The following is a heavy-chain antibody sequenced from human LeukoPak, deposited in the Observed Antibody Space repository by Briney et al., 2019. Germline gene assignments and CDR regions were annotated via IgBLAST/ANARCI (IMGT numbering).Heavy chain of an antibody. CDR2: IKQDGSEK. CDR3: ARVEDYDILTGFDY. Sequence: GGSLRLSCAASGFTFSSYWMSWVRQAPGEGLEWVANIKQDGSEKYYVDSVKGRFTISRDNAMNSLYLQMNSLRAEDTAVYYCARVEDYDILTGFDYWGQGTLVTVSS. J-gene: IGHJ4*02. CDR1: GFTFSSYW. V-gene: IGHV3-7*01. D-gene: IGHD3-9*01.